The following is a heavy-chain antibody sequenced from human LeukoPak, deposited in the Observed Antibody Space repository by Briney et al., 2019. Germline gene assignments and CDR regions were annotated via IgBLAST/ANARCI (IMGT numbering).Heavy chain of an antibody. V-gene: IGHV1-46*01. CDR1: GYTFTSYY. CDR2: INPSGGST. J-gene: IGHJ6*04. D-gene: IGHD3-10*01. Sequence: VASVKVSCKASGYTFTSYYMHWVRQAPGQGLEWMGIINPSGGSTSYAQKFQGRVTMTRDTSTSTVYMEPSSLRSEDTAVYYCARDERDTMVRGVAAPYYYGMDVWGKGTTVTVSS. CDR3: ARDERDTMVRGVAAPYYYGMDV.